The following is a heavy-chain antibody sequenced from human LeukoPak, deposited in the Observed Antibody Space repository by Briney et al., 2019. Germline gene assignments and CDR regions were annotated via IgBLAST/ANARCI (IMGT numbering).Heavy chain of an antibody. Sequence: SETLSLTCTVSGGSISSGSFYWGWIRQPPGKGLEWIGGIYYRGNTYYSPSLKSRVTLSVDTSSNQFSLNLNSVTAADTAVYYCARLGLGATTGTDYWGQGTLVTVSS. J-gene: IGHJ4*02. CDR1: GGSISSGSFY. CDR3: ARLGLGATTGTDY. V-gene: IGHV4-39*01. CDR2: IYYRGNT. D-gene: IGHD1-1*01.